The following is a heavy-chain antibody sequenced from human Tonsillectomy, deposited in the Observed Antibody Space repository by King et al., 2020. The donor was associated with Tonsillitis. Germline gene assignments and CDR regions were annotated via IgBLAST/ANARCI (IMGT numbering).Heavy chain of an antibody. CDR2: IYSGGST. J-gene: IGHJ6*02. V-gene: IGHV3-53*01. CDR1: GFTVSSNY. Sequence: VQLVESGGGLIQPGGSLRLSCAASGFTVSSNYMSWVRQAPGKGLEWVSVIYSGGSTYYADSVKGRFTISRDNSKNTLNLQMNSLRAEDTAVYYCARDRGLSLYYYYGMDVWGQGTTVTVSS. CDR3: ARDRGLSLYYYYGMDV. D-gene: IGHD3-10*01.